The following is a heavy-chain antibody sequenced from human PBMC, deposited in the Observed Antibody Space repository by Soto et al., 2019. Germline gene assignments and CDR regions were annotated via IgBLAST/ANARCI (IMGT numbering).Heavy chain of an antibody. CDR1: GYTFSSIG. D-gene: IGHD3-10*01. CDR2: ISPHKDDT. Sequence: QVQLVQSGAEVKKPGASVTVSCKTSGYTFSSIGISWVRQAPGQGLEWMGWISPHKDDTYYAQRLQGRVTMTTDTSTSTAYMELRSLRSDDTAVYFYARDLDGSGSYYTNYWGQGTLVTVSS. CDR3: ARDLDGSGSYYTNY. J-gene: IGHJ4*02. V-gene: IGHV1-18*01.